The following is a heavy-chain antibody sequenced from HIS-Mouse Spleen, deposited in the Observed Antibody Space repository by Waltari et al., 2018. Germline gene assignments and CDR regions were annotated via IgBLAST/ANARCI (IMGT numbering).Heavy chain of an antibody. Sequence: QLQLQESGPGLVKPSETLSLTCTVSGGSISSSSYYWGWIRQPPGKGLEWIGSIYYSGGTYSTPSLKSRVTISVDTSKNQFSLKLSSVTAADTAVYYCARSSGSGATHYWGQGTLVTVSS. V-gene: IGHV4-39*07. CDR2: IYYSGGT. CDR1: GGSISSSSYY. J-gene: IGHJ4*02. CDR3: ARSSGSGATHY. D-gene: IGHD1-26*01.